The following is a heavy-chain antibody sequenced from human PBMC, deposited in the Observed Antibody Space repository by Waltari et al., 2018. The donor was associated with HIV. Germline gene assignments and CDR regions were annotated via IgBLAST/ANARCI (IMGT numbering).Heavy chain of an antibody. CDR1: GGSISDSY. CDR2: IYYSGST. V-gene: IGHV4-59*01. CDR3: ARENPWFFDL. Sequence: QVQLQELGPGLVKPSETLSLTCTVSGGSISDSYWNWIRRPPGKGLEWLGYIYYSGSTNYNPSLKSRVTISVDTSENQFSLKLKSVTAADTAVYYCARENPWFFDLWGRGTLVTVSS. J-gene: IGHJ2*01.